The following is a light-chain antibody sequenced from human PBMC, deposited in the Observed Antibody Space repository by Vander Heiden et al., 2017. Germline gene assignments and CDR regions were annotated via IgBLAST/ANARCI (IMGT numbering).Light chain of an antibody. V-gene: IGLV3-21*04. CDR3: QVWDSSSDHNYV. J-gene: IGLJ1*01. Sequence: SYVLTQPPPASVAPGKTARITCGGNNIGSKSVHWYQQKPGQAPVLVIYYDSDRPSGIPERFSGSNSGNTATLTISRVEAGDEADYYCQVWDSSSDHNYVFGTGTKVTVL. CDR2: YDS. CDR1: NIGSKS.